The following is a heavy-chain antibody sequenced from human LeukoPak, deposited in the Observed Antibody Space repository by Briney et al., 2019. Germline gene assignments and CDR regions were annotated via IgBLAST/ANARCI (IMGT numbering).Heavy chain of an antibody. CDR3: ARDPSSSWTYYCDY. V-gene: IGHV1-2*06. D-gene: IGHD6-13*01. J-gene: IGHJ4*02. CDR1: GYTFTGYY. Sequence: ASVKVSCKSSGYTFTGYYMHWVRQAPGQGLEWMGRINPNSGGTNYAQKFQGRVTMTRDTSISTTYMELSRLRSDDTAVYYCARDPSSSWTYYCDYWGQGTLVIVSS. CDR2: INPNSGGT.